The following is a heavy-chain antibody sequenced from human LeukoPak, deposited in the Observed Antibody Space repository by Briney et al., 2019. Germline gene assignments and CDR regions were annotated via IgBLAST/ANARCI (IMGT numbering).Heavy chain of an antibody. CDR2: IYHSGST. CDR1: GGSISSGGYS. V-gene: IGHV4-30-2*01. J-gene: IGHJ4*02. CDR3: ARGVGRSGYNFDY. Sequence: SETLSLTCAVSGGSISSGGYSWSWIRQPPGKGLEWIGYIYHSGSTYYNPSLKSRVTISVDRSKNQFSLKLSSVTAADTAVYYCARGVGRSGYNFDYWGQGTLVTVSS. D-gene: IGHD3-22*01.